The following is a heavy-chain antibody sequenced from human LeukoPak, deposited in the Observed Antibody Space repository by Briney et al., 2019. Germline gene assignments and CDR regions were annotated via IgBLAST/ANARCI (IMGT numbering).Heavy chain of an antibody. CDR3: ARVSDSSGYTIDY. CDR2: INPNTGDT. Sequence: VASVKVSCKASGYTFTGYYMHWVRQAPGQGLEWMGWINPNTGDTKYAQNFQGRVTMTRDTSISTAYMELSRLRSDDTAVYYCARVSDSSGYTIDYWGQGTLVTVSS. D-gene: IGHD6-19*01. J-gene: IGHJ4*02. V-gene: IGHV1-2*02. CDR1: GYTFTGYY.